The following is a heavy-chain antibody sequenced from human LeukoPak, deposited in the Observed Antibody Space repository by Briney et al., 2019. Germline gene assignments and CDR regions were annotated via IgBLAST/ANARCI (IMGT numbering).Heavy chain of an antibody. Sequence: SETLSLTCAVYGGSFSGYYWSWIRQPPGKGLEWIGEINHSGSTNYNPSLKSRVTISVDTSKNQFSLKLSSVTAADTAVYYCARQSGVVTTSDYWGQGTLVTVSS. CDR3: ARQSGVVTTSDY. V-gene: IGHV4-34*01. D-gene: IGHD3-3*01. J-gene: IGHJ4*02. CDR2: INHSGST. CDR1: GGSFSGYY.